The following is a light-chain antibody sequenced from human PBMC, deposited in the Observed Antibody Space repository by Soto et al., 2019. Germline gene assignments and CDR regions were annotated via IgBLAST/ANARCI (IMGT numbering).Light chain of an antibody. Sequence: DIQMTQSPSTLSASVGDRVTITCRASQSISSWLAWYQQKPGKAPKLLIYKASSLESGVPSRFSSSESGTEFTLTISSLQPGDFATYYCQQYNSYSPTFGQRTKVDMK. CDR2: KAS. J-gene: IGKJ1*01. CDR1: QSISSW. CDR3: QQYNSYSPT. V-gene: IGKV1-5*03.